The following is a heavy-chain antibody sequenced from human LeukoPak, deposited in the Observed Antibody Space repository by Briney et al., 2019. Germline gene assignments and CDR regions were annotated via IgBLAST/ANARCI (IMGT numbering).Heavy chain of an antibody. CDR1: GFTFSDYY. CDR2: ISSSGSTI. J-gene: IGHJ6*02. V-gene: IGHV3-11*01. Sequence: AGSLRLSCAASGFTFSDYYMSWIRQAPGKGLEWVSDISSSGSTIYYADSVKGRFTISRDNAKNSLYLQMNSLRAEDTAVYYCAGSFDYYYGMDGWGQGTTVTVSS. D-gene: IGHD2-15*01. CDR3: AGSFDYYYGMDG.